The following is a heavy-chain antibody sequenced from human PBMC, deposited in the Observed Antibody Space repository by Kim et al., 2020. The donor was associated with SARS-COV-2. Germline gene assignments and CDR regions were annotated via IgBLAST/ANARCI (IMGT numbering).Heavy chain of an antibody. D-gene: IGHD6-13*01. CDR2: ITSSSTYT. CDR1: GFTFSDYY. CDR3: ARRGTSWYSQIDY. V-gene: IGHV3-11*03. J-gene: IGHJ4*01. Sequence: GGSLRLSCAASGFTFSDYYMSWIRQAPGKGLEWVSYITSSSTYTNYADSVKGRFTISRDNAGNSLYLQMNTLRAEDTAVYYCARRGTSWYSQIDYWGHGTLVTVSS.